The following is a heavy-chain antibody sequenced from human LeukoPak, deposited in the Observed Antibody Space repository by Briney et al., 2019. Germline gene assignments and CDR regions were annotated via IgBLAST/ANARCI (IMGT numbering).Heavy chain of an antibody. V-gene: IGHV3-48*04. CDR2: ISSSSSTI. J-gene: IGHJ4*02. Sequence: GGSLRLSCAASGFTFSSYSMNWVRQAPGKGLEWVSYISSSSSTIYYADSVKGRFTISRDNAKNSLYLQMNSLRAEDTAVYYCARGRGDSHFDYWGQGTLVTVSS. CDR1: GFTFSSYS. D-gene: IGHD2-21*01. CDR3: ARGRGDSHFDY.